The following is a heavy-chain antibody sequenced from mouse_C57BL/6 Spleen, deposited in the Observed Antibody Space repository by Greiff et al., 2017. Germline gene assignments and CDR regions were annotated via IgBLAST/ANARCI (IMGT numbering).Heavy chain of an antibody. Sequence: EVKLVESEGGLVQPGSSMKLSCTASGFTFSDYYMAWVRQVPEKGLEWVANINYDGSSTYYLDSLKSRFIISRDNAKNILYLQMSSLKSEDTATYYCAREEGSSYMFAYWGQGTLVTVSA. CDR1: GFTFSDYY. CDR3: AREEGSSYMFAY. J-gene: IGHJ3*01. V-gene: IGHV5-16*01. CDR2: INYDGSST. D-gene: IGHD1-1*01.